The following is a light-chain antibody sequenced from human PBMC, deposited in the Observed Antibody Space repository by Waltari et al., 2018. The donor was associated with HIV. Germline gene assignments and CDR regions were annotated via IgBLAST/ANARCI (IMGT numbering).Light chain of an antibody. J-gene: IGLJ2*01. Sequence: NFMLTQPHSVSESPGKTVTISCSRSSGSIARNYVQWHQRRPGSAPTTVIYADNQRPAGVPDRFSGSIDISSNSAALTISGLQTEDEADYYCQSYEGSNHDVVVGGGTKLTVL. CDR3: QSYEGSNHDVV. CDR1: SGSIARNY. CDR2: ADN. V-gene: IGLV6-57*04.